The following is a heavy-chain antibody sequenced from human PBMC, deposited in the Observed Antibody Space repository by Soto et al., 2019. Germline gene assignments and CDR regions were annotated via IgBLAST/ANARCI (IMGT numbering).Heavy chain of an antibody. D-gene: IGHD5-12*01. Sequence: GSLRLSCARSGDTFSSYGMHWVRQAPGKGLEWVAVISYDGSNKYYADSVKGRFTISRDNSKNTLYLQMNSLRAEDTAVYYCAKDLDYPYYFDYWGQGTLVTVSS. CDR3: AKDLDYPYYFDY. CDR2: ISYDGSNK. J-gene: IGHJ4*02. V-gene: IGHV3-30*18. CDR1: GDTFSSYG.